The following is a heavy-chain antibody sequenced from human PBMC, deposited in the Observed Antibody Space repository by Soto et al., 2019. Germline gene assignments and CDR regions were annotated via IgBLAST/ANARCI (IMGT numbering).Heavy chain of an antibody. J-gene: IGHJ4*02. V-gene: IGHV1-69*13. CDR3: ASDYGSGTAFDY. D-gene: IGHD3-10*01. CDR2: IIPIFGTA. Sequence: SVKVSCKASGGTFSSYAISWVRQAPGQGLEWMGGIIPIFGTANYAQKFQGRVTITADESTSTAYMELSSLRSEDTAVYYCASDYGSGTAFDYWGQGTLLTVSS. CDR1: GGTFSSYA.